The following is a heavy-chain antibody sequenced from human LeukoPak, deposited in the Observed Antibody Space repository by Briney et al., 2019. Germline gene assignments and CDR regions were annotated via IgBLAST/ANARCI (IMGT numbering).Heavy chain of an antibody. D-gene: IGHD6-19*01. CDR2: INHSGST. CDR1: GFTFSNAW. CDR3: ARKSGYSSGWYLGPLDY. Sequence: GSLRLSCAASGFTFSNAWMSWIRQPPGKGLEWIGEINHSGSTNYNPSLKSRVTISVDTSKNQFSLKLSSVTAADTAVYYCARKSGYSSGWYLGPLDYWGQGTLVTVSS. J-gene: IGHJ4*02. V-gene: IGHV4-34*01.